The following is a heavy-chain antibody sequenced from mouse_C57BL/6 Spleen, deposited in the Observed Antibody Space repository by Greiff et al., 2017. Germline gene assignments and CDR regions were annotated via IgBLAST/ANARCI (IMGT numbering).Heavy chain of an antibody. CDR2: IFPGSGST. Sequence: QVQLQQPGAELVKPGASVNMSCKVSGYTFTSYWITWVKQWPGQGLEWIGDIFPGSGSTNYNEKFKSKATLTVDTSNSTAYMQLSSLTSEDSAVYYCARGDDSPWFAYWGQGTLVTVSA. D-gene: IGHD2-4*01. J-gene: IGHJ3*01. V-gene: IGHV1-55*01. CDR1: GYTFTSYW. CDR3: ARGDDSPWFAY.